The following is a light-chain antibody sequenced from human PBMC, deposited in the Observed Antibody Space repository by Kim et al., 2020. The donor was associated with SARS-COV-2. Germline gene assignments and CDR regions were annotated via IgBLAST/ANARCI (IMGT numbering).Light chain of an antibody. CDR2: EVS. CDR3: MQSMQAPLT. J-gene: IGKJ4*01. Sequence: DIALTQTPLSLSVTPGQPASMSCKSRQSLLQSDGKTYLYWYLQKLGQPPRLLIYEVSKRFSGVPDRFSGSGSGTEFTLKISRVEAEDVGTYYCMQSMQAPLTFGGGTKVDIK. V-gene: IGKV2D-29*01. CDR1: QSLLQSDGKTY.